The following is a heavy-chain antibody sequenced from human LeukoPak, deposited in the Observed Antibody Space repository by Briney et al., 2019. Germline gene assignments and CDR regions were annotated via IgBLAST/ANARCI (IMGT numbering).Heavy chain of an antibody. CDR1: GFTFNSYA. J-gene: IGHJ4*02. CDR2: ISGSGGST. D-gene: IGHD2-2*01. Sequence: GGSLRLSCAASGFTFNSYAMSWVRQAPGKGLEWVSAISGSGGSTYYADSVKGRFTISRDNSKNTLYLQMNSLRAEDTAVYYCAKAPIVVVPAATDYWGQGTLVTVSS. V-gene: IGHV3-23*01. CDR3: AKAPIVVVPAATDY.